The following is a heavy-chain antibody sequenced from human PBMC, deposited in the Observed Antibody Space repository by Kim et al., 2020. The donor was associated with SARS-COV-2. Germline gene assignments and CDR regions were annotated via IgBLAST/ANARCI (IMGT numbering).Heavy chain of an antibody. V-gene: IGHV3-15*01. J-gene: IGHJ4*02. CDR3: TTDATPTLSNYFDY. Sequence: GGSLRLSCAASGFTFSNTWMTWVRQAPGKGLEWVGHIKNKAQGATTDYAAPVKGRFTISRDDSENTLYLQMNSLKIEDTAVYYCTTDATPTLSNYFDYWGQGTLVTVSS. CDR2: IKNKAQGATT. CDR1: GFTFSNTW. D-gene: IGHD2-15*01.